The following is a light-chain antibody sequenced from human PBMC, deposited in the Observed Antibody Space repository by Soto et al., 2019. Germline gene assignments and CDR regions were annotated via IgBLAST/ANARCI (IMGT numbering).Light chain of an antibody. Sequence: QSVLTQPPSVSGAPGQNITISCSGSSSNLGTNYDVHWYQRLPETAPKLLIYSNTNRPSGVPVRFSGSKSGTSGTLDITGLQTGDEADYYCATWDGSLPGEVFGGGTKLTVL. CDR2: SNT. V-gene: IGLV1-40*01. CDR1: SSNLGTNYD. J-gene: IGLJ2*01. CDR3: ATWDGSLPGEV.